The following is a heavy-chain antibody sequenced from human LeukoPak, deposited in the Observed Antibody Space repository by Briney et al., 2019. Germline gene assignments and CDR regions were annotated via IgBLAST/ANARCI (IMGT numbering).Heavy chain of an antibody. CDR1: GYTFTGYY. CDR2: INPNSGGT. V-gene: IGHV1-2*02. CDR3: ARARVLRWLQFGWFDA. J-gene: IGHJ5*02. Sequence: ASVKVSCKASGYTFTGYYMHWVRQAPGQGLEWMGWINPNSGGTNYAQKFQGRVTMTRDTSISTAYMELSRLRSDDTAVYYCARARVLRWLQFGWFDAWGQGTLVTVSS. D-gene: IGHD5-24*01.